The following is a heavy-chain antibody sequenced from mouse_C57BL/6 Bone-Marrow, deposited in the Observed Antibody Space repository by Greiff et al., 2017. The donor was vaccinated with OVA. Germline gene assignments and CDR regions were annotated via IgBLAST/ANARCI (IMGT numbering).Heavy chain of an antibody. CDR3: ASPDYYGSSDLYFDV. V-gene: IGHV14-2*01. J-gene: IGHJ1*03. CDR1: GFNIKDYY. CDR2: IDPEDGET. D-gene: IGHD1-1*01. Sequence: EVQLQQSGAELVKPGASVKLSCTASGFNIKDYYMHWVKQRTEQGLEWIGRIDPEDGETKYAPKFQGKATITADTSSNTADLQLSSLTSEDTAVYYGASPDYYGSSDLYFDVWGTGTTVTVSS.